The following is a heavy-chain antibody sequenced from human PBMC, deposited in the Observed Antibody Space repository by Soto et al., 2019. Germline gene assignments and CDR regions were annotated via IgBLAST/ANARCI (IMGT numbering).Heavy chain of an antibody. CDR2: ISVSGSSI. J-gene: IGHJ4*02. V-gene: IGHV3-11*01. CDR3: ARVDDGFDEVNFDY. D-gene: IGHD5-12*01. CDR1: GFTFSDYY. Sequence: ESGGGLVKPGGSLRLSCAASGFTFSDYYMTWVRQAPGKGLEWVSYISVSGSSIKYADSVRGRFTITRDNAKNSLFLQMNSLRAEDTAVYYCARVDDGFDEVNFDYWGQGTLVTVSS.